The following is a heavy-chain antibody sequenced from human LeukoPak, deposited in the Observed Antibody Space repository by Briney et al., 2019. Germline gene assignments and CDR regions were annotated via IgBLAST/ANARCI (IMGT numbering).Heavy chain of an antibody. J-gene: IGHJ3*02. CDR1: GFTFSSYA. CDR3: AKDTSIVVVPAAKYQGDAFDI. Sequence: PGGSLRLSCAASGFTFSSYAMSWVRQAPGKGLEWVSAISGSGGSTYYADSVKGRFTISRDNSKNTLYLQMNSLRAEDTAVYYCAKDTSIVVVPAAKYQGDAFDIWGQGTMVTVSS. D-gene: IGHD2-2*01. V-gene: IGHV3-23*01. CDR2: ISGSGGST.